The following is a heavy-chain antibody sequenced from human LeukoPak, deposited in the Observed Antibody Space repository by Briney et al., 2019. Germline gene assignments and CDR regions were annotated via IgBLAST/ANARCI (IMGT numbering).Heavy chain of an antibody. CDR2: LSGSGGST. Sequence: PGGSLRLSCAASGFTFSGYALTWVRQAPGKGLEWVSSLSGSGGSTYYADSVKGRFTISRDNSKNTLYLQMNSLRAEDTAVYYCAESGTWSSGWGDHDYWGQGTLVTVSS. J-gene: IGHJ4*02. CDR1: GFTFSGYA. CDR3: AESGTWSSGWGDHDY. V-gene: IGHV3-23*01. D-gene: IGHD6-19*01.